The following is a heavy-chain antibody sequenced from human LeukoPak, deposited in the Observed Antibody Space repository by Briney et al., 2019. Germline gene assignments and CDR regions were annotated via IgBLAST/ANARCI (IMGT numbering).Heavy chain of an antibody. CDR3: ARVGDETAFDI. J-gene: IGHJ3*02. D-gene: IGHD4-17*01. CDR2: ISANGGHT. V-gene: IGHV3-64*01. CDR1: GFTFSSYG. Sequence: PGGSLRLSCAASGFTFSSYGMHWVRQAPGKGLEYVSAISANGGHTYYANSVKGRCTISRDNSKNTLYFQMGSLRAEDMAVYYCARVGDETAFDIWGQGTMVTVSS.